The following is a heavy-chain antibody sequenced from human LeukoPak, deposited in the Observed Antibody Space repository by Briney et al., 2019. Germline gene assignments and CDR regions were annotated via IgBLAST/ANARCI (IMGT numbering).Heavy chain of an antibody. D-gene: IGHD3-3*01. J-gene: IGHJ3*02. V-gene: IGHV1-69*05. CDR1: GGTFSSYA. CDR3: ARARAVITIFGVVPDGAFDI. Sequence: ASVKVSCKASGGTFSSYAISWVRQAPGQGLEWMGGIIPIFGTANYAQKFQGRVTITTDESTSTAYMELSSLRSEDTAVYYCARARAVITIFGVVPDGAFDIWGQGTMVTVSS. CDR2: IIPIFGTA.